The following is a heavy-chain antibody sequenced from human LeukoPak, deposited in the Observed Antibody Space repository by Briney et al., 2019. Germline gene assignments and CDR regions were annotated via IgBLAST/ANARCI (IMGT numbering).Heavy chain of an antibody. CDR1: GYTFTSYG. D-gene: IGHD4-23*01. V-gene: IGHV1-18*01. Sequence: ASVKVSCKASGYTFTSYGISWVRQAHGQGLEWMGWISAYNGNTNYAQKLQGRVTMTTDTSTSTAYMELRSLRSDDTAVYYCARRDTSVGAFDIWGQGTMVTVSS. J-gene: IGHJ3*02. CDR3: ARRDTSVGAFDI. CDR2: ISAYNGNT.